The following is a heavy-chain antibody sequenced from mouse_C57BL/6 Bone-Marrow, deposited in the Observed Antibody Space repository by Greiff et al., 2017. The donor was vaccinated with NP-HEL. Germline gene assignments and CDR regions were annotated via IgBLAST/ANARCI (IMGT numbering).Heavy chain of an antibody. Sequence: QVQLKESGPGLVAPSQSLSITCTVSGFSLTSYGVDWVRQPPGKGLEWLGVIWGGGSSNYNSALMSRLSISKDNSKSQVFLKMNSLQTNDTAMYYCAKHRPIDYDYDGGYAMDYWGQGTSVTVSS. CDR2: IWGGGSS. V-gene: IGHV2-9*01. J-gene: IGHJ4*01. D-gene: IGHD2-4*01. CDR1: GFSLTSYG. CDR3: AKHRPIDYDYDGGYAMDY.